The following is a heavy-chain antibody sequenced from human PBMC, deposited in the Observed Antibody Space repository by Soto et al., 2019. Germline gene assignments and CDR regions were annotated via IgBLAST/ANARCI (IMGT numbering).Heavy chain of an antibody. V-gene: IGHV4-59*08. CDR3: ARLEGLATISYYFDF. J-gene: IGHJ4*02. CDR1: GGSISSYY. CDR2: IYYRGNA. D-gene: IGHD3-9*01. Sequence: SETLSLTCTVSGGSISSYYWSWIRQPPGRGLEWIGSIYYRGNANYNPSLQTRVTVSLDTSKSQFSLKLNSVTAADSAVYFCARLEGLATISYYFDFWGPGALVTVSS.